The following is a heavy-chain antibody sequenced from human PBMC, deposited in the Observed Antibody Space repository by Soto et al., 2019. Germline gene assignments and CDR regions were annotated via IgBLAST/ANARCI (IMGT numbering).Heavy chain of an antibody. Sequence: PWETLSLTCTVSGGSTSSDNYWSWIRQPPGKGLEWIGHIYYSGNTDYNPSLKGRLAISIDTSKNQFSLKLSSVTAADTAVYFCAREGGESSDGLYYFDSWGQGSLVTVSS. V-gene: IGHV4-30-4*01. CDR2: IYYSGNT. CDR3: AREGGESSDGLYYFDS. D-gene: IGHD3-16*01. J-gene: IGHJ4*02. CDR1: GGSTSSDNY.